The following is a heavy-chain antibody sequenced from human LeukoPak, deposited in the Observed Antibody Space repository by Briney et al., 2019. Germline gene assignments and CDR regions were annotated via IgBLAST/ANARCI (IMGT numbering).Heavy chain of an antibody. D-gene: IGHD5-12*01. Sequence: GGSLRLSCAASGFTFRSYGKHWVRQAPGKRLEWVAVIWYDGSNKYYADSVKSRFTISRDNSKNTLYLQMNSLRAEDTAVYYCAKGPEYSGYDLFDYWGQGTLVTVSS. CDR3: AKGPEYSGYDLFDY. J-gene: IGHJ4*02. V-gene: IGHV3-33*06. CDR2: IWYDGSNK. CDR1: GFTFRSYG.